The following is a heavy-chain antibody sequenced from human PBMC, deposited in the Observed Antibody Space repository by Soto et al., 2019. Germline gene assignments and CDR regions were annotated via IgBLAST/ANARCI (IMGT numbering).Heavy chain of an antibody. CDR1: GGSISSPNFY. CDR2: IYYNGTT. CDR3: ARKPRPIICSGERHD. Sequence: TPALTCTVSGGSISSPNFYWGGIRQHPGKGLEWIGHIYYNGTTYCNPTLKSRVSISVDTSKNQFSLKLSCVTAADTAVYYWARKPRPIICSGERHDWGRGNLVIVS. V-gene: IGHV4-31*03. J-gene: IGHJ4*02. D-gene: IGHD2-8*01.